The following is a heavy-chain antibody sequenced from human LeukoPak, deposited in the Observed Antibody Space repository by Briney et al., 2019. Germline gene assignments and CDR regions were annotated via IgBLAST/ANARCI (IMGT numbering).Heavy chain of an antibody. Sequence: GGSLRLSCTASGFSFSGHWMHWARQLPGKGLVWVSRISPTGSATSYADSVKGRFTVSRDNAKNTLYLQVNNLRAEDTAVYYCARGPNSNWSGLDFWGQGTLLTVSS. V-gene: IGHV3-74*01. J-gene: IGHJ4*02. CDR1: GFSFSGHW. D-gene: IGHD6-6*01. CDR3: ARGPNSNWSGLDF. CDR2: ISPTGSAT.